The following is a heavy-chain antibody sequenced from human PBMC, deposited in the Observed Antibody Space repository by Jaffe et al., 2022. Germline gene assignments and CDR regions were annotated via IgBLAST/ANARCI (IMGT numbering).Heavy chain of an antibody. V-gene: IGHV4-59*01. CDR2: IYYSGST. J-gene: IGHJ4*02. CDR1: GGSISSYY. CDR3: AREETYDFWSGAFDY. Sequence: QVQLQESGPGLVKPSETLSLTCTVSGGSISSYYWSWIRQPPGKGLEWIGYIYYSGSTNYNPSLKSRVTISVDTSKNQFSLKLSSVTAADTAVYYCAREETYDFWSGAFDYWGQGTLVTVSS. D-gene: IGHD3-3*01.